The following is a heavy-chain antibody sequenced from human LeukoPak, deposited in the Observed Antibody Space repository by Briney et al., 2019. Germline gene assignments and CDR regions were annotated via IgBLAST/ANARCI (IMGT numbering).Heavy chain of an antibody. Sequence: QPGGSLRLSCAASGFTFSSYGMHWVRQAPGKGLEWVAFIRYDGRNKYYADSVKGRFTISRDNSKNTLYLQMNSLRAEDTAVYYCAKDSSGWYGIPDAFDIWGQGTMVTVSS. CDR3: AKDSSGWYGIPDAFDI. V-gene: IGHV3-30*02. CDR1: GFTFSSYG. J-gene: IGHJ3*02. CDR2: IRYDGRNK. D-gene: IGHD6-19*01.